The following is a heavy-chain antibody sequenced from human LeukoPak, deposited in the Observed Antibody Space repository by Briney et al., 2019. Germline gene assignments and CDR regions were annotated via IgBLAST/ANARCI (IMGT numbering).Heavy chain of an antibody. Sequence: SETLSLTCAVYGGSFSGYYWSWIRQPPGKGLEWIGEINHSGSTNYNPSLKSRVTISVDTSKNQFSLKLSSVTAADTAVYYCARESYYYDSSGYEGAYYFDYWGQGTLVTVSS. CDR2: INHSGST. J-gene: IGHJ4*02. D-gene: IGHD3-22*01. CDR3: ARESYYYDSSGYEGAYYFDY. V-gene: IGHV4-34*01. CDR1: GGSFSGYY.